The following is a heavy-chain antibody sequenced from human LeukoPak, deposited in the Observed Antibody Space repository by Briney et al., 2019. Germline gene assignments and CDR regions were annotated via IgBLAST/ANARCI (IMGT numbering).Heavy chain of an antibody. D-gene: IGHD3-3*01. V-gene: IGHV3-48*01. CDR1: GFTFSSYS. CDR2: ISSSSSTI. CDR3: ARDTGNYDFWSGYPDSFDI. J-gene: IGHJ3*02. Sequence: QSGGSLRLSCAASGFTFSSYSMNWVRQAPGKGLEWVSYISSSSSTIYYADSVKGRFTISRDNAKNSLYLQMNSLRAEDTAVYYCARDTGNYDFWSGYPDSFDIWGQGTMVTVSS.